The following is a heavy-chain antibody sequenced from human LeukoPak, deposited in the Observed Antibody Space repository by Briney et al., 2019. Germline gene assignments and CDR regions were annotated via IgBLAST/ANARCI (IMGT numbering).Heavy chain of an antibody. Sequence: GGSLRLSCAASGFSFSSYAMSWVRQAPGKGLEWVSAIRGSGGSTYYADSVKGRFTISRDNSKNTLYLQMNSLRAEDTAVYYCAKLHGDYYYYYYYYMDVWGKGTTVTVSS. J-gene: IGHJ6*03. CDR1: GFSFSSYA. CDR2: IRGSGGST. CDR3: AKLHGDYYYYYYYYMDV. D-gene: IGHD4-17*01. V-gene: IGHV3-23*01.